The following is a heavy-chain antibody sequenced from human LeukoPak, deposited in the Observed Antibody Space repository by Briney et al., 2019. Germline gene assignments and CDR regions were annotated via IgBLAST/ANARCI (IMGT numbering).Heavy chain of an antibody. CDR2: FDPEDGET. CDR1: GYTLTELS. CDR3: AREADAGERSGAMFY. V-gene: IGHV1-24*01. J-gene: IGHJ4*02. D-gene: IGHD1-1*01. Sequence: ASVKVSCKVSGYTLTELSMHWVRQAPGKGLEWMGRFDPEDGETIYAQKFQGRVTMTAGTSTDTVYMELSSLRSEDTAVYYCAREADAGERSGAMFYWGQGTLVTVSS.